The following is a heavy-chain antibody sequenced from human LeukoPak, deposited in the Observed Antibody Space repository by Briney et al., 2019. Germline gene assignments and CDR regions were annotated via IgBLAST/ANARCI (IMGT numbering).Heavy chain of an antibody. CDR3: ARERWGHDRDAFDI. J-gene: IGHJ3*02. V-gene: IGHV4-39*07. Sequence: ASETLSLTCTVSGGSISSSSYYWGWIRQPPGKGLEWIGSIYYSGSTYYNPSLKSRVTISVDTSKNQFSLKLSSVTAADTAVYYCARERWGHDRDAFDIWGQGTMVTVSS. CDR1: GGSISSSSYY. CDR2: IYYSGST. D-gene: IGHD3-22*01.